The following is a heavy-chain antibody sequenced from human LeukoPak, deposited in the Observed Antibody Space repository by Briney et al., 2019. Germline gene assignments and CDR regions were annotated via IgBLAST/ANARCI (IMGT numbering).Heavy chain of an antibody. Sequence: SETLSLTCTVSGGSISGYYWSWIRQPPGKGLEWIGYIFYSGSTNYNPSLKSRVTISVDTSKNQFSLKLSSVTAADTAVYYCARGEWDLLSDYWGQGTLVTVSS. D-gene: IGHD1-26*01. CDR2: IFYSGST. CDR3: ARGEWDLLSDY. J-gene: IGHJ4*02. V-gene: IGHV4-59*01. CDR1: GGSISGYY.